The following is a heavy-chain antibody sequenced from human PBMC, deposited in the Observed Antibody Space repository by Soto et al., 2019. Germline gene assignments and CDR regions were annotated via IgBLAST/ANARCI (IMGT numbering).Heavy chain of an antibody. CDR3: ARVSTSASGSYYTLDY. V-gene: IGHV4-59*11. CDR2: GST. Sequence: SETLSLTCTVSGDSISSHYWSWIRQPPGKGLEWIGFGSTKYNPSLKSRIRISVDASKNQFSLNLTSATAADTAVYYCARVSTSASGSYYTLDYWGQGTLVTVSS. D-gene: IGHD3-10*01. CDR1: GDSISSHY. J-gene: IGHJ4*02.